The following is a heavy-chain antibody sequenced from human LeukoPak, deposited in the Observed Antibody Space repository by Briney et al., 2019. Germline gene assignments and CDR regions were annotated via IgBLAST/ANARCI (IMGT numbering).Heavy chain of an antibody. J-gene: IGHJ3*02. Sequence: ASVKVSCKASGYTFTGYFIHWMRQAPGQGLEWMGIIIPSSGSTSSAQKFQGRVTMTRGTSTSTVSMELSSLRSEDTALYYCARKDRFEAFDIWGQGTMLIVSS. CDR2: IIPSSGST. CDR3: ARKDRFEAFDI. CDR1: GYTFTGYF. V-gene: IGHV1-46*01.